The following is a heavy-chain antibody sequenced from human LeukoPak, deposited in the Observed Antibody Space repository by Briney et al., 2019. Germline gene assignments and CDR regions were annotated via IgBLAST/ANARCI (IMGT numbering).Heavy chain of an antibody. CDR1: GGSISSSSYY. D-gene: IGHD1-26*01. J-gene: IGHJ5*02. CDR2: IYYSGST. V-gene: IGHV4-39*01. Sequence: SETLSLTCTVSGGSISSSSYYWGWIRQPPGKGLEWIGSIYYSGSTYYNPSLKSRVTISVDTSKNQFSLKLSSVTAADTAVYYCARHVIVGASLKWFDPWGQGTLVTVSS. CDR3: ARHVIVGASLKWFDP.